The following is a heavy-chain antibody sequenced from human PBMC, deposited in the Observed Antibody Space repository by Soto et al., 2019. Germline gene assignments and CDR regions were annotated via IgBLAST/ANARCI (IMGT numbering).Heavy chain of an antibody. CDR1: GFTFSSYA. D-gene: IGHD1-26*01. CDR3: ARDVESGSSQYYYYYYGMDV. J-gene: IGHJ6*02. V-gene: IGHV3-30-3*01. Sequence: GGSLRLSCAASGFTFSSYAMHWVRQAPGKGLEWVAVISYDGSNKYYTDSVKGRFTISRDNSKNTLYLQMNSLRAEDTAVYYCARDVESGSSQYYYYYYGMDVWGQGTTVTVSS. CDR2: ISYDGSNK.